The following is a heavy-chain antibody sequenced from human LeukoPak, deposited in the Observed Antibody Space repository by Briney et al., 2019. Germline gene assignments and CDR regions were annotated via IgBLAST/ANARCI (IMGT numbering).Heavy chain of an antibody. Sequence: ASVKVSCKASGGTFSSYAITWVRQAPGQGLEWMGWISAYNGNTNYAQKLQGRVTMTTDTSTSTAYMELRSLRSDDTAVYYCARAPHLGWFDPWGQGTLVTVSS. CDR2: ISAYNGNT. CDR3: ARAPHLGWFDP. CDR1: GGTFSSYA. V-gene: IGHV1-18*01. J-gene: IGHJ5*02.